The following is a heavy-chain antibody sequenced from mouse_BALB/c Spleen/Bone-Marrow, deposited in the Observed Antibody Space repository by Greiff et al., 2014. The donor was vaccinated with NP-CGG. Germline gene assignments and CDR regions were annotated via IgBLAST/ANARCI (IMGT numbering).Heavy chain of an antibody. CDR2: INSDGGST. J-gene: IGHJ4*01. CDR1: EYELPSHD. Sequence: EVQLVESGGGLVQPGESLKLSCESDEYELPSHDMSWVRKTPEKRLELVAAINSDGGSTYYPDTMERRFIISRDNTKKTLYLQMSSLRSEDTAVYYCARHRYDYDGAMDYWGQGTSVTVSS. D-gene: IGHD2-4*01. CDR3: ARHRYDYDGAMDY. V-gene: IGHV5-2*01.